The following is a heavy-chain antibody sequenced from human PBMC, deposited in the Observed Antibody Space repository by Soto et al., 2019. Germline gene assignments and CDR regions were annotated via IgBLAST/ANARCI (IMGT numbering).Heavy chain of an antibody. CDR3: ARFKAVAGITTSPGDYYYGMDV. D-gene: IGHD6-19*01. V-gene: IGHV4-34*01. Sequence: SETLSLTCAVYGGSFSGYYWSWIRQPPGKGLEWIGEINHSGSTNYNPSLKSRVTISVDTSKNQFSLKLSSVTAADTAVYYCARFKAVAGITTSPGDYYYGMDVWGQGTTVTVSS. CDR1: GGSFSGYY. J-gene: IGHJ6*02. CDR2: INHSGST.